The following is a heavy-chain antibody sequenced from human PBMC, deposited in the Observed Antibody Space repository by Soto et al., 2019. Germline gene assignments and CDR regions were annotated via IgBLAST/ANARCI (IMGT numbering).Heavy chain of an antibody. Sequence: QVQLQESGPGLMKPSQTLSLTCTVSGDSISSVYNYWSWIRQPPGEGLEWIGFISYSGTTSYSPSLKCRLAISLDSSKNQFSLSLTSVTAADTAIYYCARGRGYSYGLDPWGQGTLVTVSS. J-gene: IGHJ5*02. D-gene: IGHD5-12*01. V-gene: IGHV4-30-4*01. CDR1: GDSISSVYNY. CDR2: ISYSGTT. CDR3: ARGRGYSYGLDP.